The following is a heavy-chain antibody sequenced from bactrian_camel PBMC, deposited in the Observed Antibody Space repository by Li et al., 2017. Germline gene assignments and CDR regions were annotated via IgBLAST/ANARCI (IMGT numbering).Heavy chain of an antibody. J-gene: IGHJ6*01. V-gene: IGHV3S53*01. CDR3: ASDAGSTIPCTTLWADNYGY. CDR2: ISPDGKE. CDR1: CGFDDANA. Sequence: HVQLVESGGGSVQIGGSLTLVCAASCGFDDANAEWGWFRQTAGAQCEMVASISPDGKEYYSDSVKGRFTASKDNAQNTVYLQMNSLKPDDTAMYYCASDAGSTIPCTTLWADNYGYWGQGTQVTVS. D-gene: IGHD2*01.